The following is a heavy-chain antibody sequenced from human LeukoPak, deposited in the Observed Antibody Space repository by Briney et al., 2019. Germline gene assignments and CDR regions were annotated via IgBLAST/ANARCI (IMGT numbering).Heavy chain of an antibody. CDR1: GGSISSSSYY. J-gene: IGHJ4*02. CDR3: ARRTILTGSDY. CDR2: IYYSGST. D-gene: IGHD3-9*01. V-gene: IGHV4-39*01. Sequence: SETLSLTCTVSGGSISSSSYYWGWIRQPPGKGLEWIGSIYYSGSTYYNPSLKSRVTISVDTSKNQFSLKLSSVTAADTAVYYCARRTILTGSDYWGQGTLVTVSS.